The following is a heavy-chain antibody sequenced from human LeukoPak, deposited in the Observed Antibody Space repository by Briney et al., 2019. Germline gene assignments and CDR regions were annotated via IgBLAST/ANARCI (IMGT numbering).Heavy chain of an antibody. CDR3: AREATADAFDI. CDR2: IYYSGNT. Sequence: SETLSLTCTVSGGSISSSSYYWGWIRQPPGKGLEWIGSIYYSGNTYYNPSLKSRVTTSVDTSKNQFSLKLNSVTAADTAVYYCAREATADAFDIWGQGTMVTVSS. CDR1: GGSISSSSYY. V-gene: IGHV4-39*07. J-gene: IGHJ3*02.